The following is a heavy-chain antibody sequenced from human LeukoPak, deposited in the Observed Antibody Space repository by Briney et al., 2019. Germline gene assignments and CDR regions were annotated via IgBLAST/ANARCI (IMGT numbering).Heavy chain of an antibody. D-gene: IGHD3-10*01. CDR2: INHSGST. Sequence: SETLSLTCTVSGGSISSYYWSWIRQPPGKGLEWIGEINHSGSTNYNPSLKSRVTISVDTSKNQFSLKLSSVTAADTAVYYCARRRRQSLFSGSYPPYYYYMDVWGKGTTVTISS. CDR3: ARRRRQSLFSGSYPPYYYYMDV. CDR1: GGSISSYY. J-gene: IGHJ6*03. V-gene: IGHV4-34*01.